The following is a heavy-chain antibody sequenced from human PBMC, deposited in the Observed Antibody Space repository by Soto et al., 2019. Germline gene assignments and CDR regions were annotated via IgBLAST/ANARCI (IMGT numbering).Heavy chain of an antibody. D-gene: IGHD2-15*01. J-gene: IGHJ6*02. CDR1: GFTFSSYA. V-gene: IGHV3-30-3*01. Sequence: GGSLRLSCAASGFTFSSYAMHWVRQAPGKGLEWVAVISYDGSNKYYADSVKGRFTISRDNSKNTLYLQMNSLRAEDTAVYYCARERSDCSGGSCYSSYYYGMDVWGQGTTVTVSS. CDR3: ARERSDCSGGSCYSSYYYGMDV. CDR2: ISYDGSNK.